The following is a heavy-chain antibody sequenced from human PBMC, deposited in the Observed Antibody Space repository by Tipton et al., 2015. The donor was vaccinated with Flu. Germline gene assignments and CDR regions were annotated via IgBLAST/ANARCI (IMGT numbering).Heavy chain of an antibody. J-gene: IGHJ4*02. CDR1: GFTFSEYW. Sequence: QLVQSGGGLVQPGGSLKLSCVVSGFTFSEYWMSWVRQAPGKGLEWVASIEEDGSEIYNVGAVKGRFTISRDDGKKSLYLQMDSLRAEDSAVYYCARQKDWGIIFDHWGQGTRVTVSS. CDR3: ARQKDWGIIFDH. D-gene: IGHD3-16*01. V-gene: IGHV3-7*01. CDR2: IEEDGSEI.